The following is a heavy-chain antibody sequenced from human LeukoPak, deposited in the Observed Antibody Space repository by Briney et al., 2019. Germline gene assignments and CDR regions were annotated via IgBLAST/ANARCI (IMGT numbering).Heavy chain of an antibody. J-gene: IGHJ4*02. CDR2: ISAVGDNT. V-gene: IGHV3-23*01. Sequence: GGSLRLSCAASGFNFSAFPMTWVRQAPGKGLEWVSAISAVGDNTFCADSVKGRFTISRDNSKNALHLQINSLRPEDTGVYYCAKDRGYWGQGTLVTVSS. CDR3: AKDRGY. CDR1: GFNFSAFP.